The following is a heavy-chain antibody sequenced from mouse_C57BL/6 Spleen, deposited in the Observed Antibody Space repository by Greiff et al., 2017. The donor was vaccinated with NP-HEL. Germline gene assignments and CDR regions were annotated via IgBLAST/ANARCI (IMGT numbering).Heavy chain of an antibody. D-gene: IGHD1-1*02. CDR1: GYTFTDYE. V-gene: IGHV1-15*01. J-gene: IGHJ3*01. CDR3: TRSGGYGGFAY. Sequence: QVQLQQSGAELVRPGASVTLSCKASGYTFTDYEMHWVKQTPVHGLEWIGAIDPETGGTAYNQKFKGKAILTADKSSSTAYMELRSLTSEDSAVYYCTRSGGYGGFAYWGQGTLVTVSA. CDR2: IDPETGGT.